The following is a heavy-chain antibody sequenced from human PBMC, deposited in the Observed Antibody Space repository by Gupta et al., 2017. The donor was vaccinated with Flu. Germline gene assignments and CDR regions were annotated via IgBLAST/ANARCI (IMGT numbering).Heavy chain of an antibody. V-gene: IGHV3-23*01. Sequence: EVQLLESGGALVQPGGSLRLSCAASGLTFTSDAMSWVRQAPGKGLEWLSTISASGGATYYADSVKGRLTISRDNSKNTLYLQMNSLRAEDTAVYYCAKGSGSNCFDPWGQGTLVTVSS. D-gene: IGHD3-3*01. CDR1: GLTFTSDA. CDR2: ISASGGAT. CDR3: AKGSGSNCFDP. J-gene: IGHJ5*02.